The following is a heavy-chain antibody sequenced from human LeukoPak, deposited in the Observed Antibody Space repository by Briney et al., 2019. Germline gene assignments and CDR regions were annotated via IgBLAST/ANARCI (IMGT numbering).Heavy chain of an antibody. V-gene: IGHV3-21*01. Sequence: GGSLRLSCAASGFTFSTFGFNWVRQAPGKGLELVSSISHSSTYISYADSVKGRFTISRDNARNSLYLQMDSLRVEDTAVYYCARGYYYDSSVAYWGQGTLVTVSS. D-gene: IGHD3-22*01. CDR2: ISHSSTYI. J-gene: IGHJ4*02. CDR1: GFTFSTFG. CDR3: ARGYYYDSSVAY.